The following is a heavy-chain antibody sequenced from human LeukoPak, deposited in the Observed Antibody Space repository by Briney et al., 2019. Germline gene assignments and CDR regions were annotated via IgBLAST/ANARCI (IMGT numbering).Heavy chain of an antibody. CDR1: GGSISSSSYY. J-gene: IGHJ4*02. V-gene: IGHV4-39*01. Sequence: SETLSLTCTVSGGSISSSSYYWGWIRQPPGKGLEWVGSIYYSGSTYYNPSLKSRVTISVDTSKNQFSLKLSSVTAADTAVYYCARLRSIAVAGTVLDYWGQGTLVTVSS. CDR2: IYYSGST. CDR3: ARLRSIAVAGTVLDY. D-gene: IGHD6-19*01.